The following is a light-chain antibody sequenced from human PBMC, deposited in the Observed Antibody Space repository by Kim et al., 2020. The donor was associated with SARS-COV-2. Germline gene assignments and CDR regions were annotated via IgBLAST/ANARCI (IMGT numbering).Light chain of an antibody. CDR3: QQYNNWPPYT. Sequence: EIVMTQPPATLSVSPGERATLSCRASQSISSNLAWYQQKPGQAPRLLIYGASTRATGIPARFSGSGSETEFTLTISSLQSEDFAVYYCQQYNNWPPYTFGHGTKLEI. J-gene: IGKJ2*01. CDR1: QSISSN. V-gene: IGKV3-15*01. CDR2: GAS.